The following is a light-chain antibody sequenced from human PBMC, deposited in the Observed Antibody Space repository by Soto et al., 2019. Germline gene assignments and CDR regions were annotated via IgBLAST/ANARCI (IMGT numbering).Light chain of an antibody. CDR2: AAT. CDR3: QHTSGVPFT. Sequence: DIQMTQSPSSLSASVGDRVTITCRASQRIGTYLNWYLQKPGKAPQLLIFAATSLQSGVSPRFSGSGSGTDFALPISSLQPEDLATYVCQHTSGVPFTFGPGTKVGIK. J-gene: IGKJ3*01. CDR1: QRIGTY. V-gene: IGKV1-39*01.